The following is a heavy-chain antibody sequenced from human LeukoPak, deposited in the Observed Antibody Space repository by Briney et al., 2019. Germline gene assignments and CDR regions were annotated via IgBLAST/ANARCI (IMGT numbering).Heavy chain of an antibody. Sequence: SETLSLTCTVSGGSISSGGYYWSWIRQPPGKGLEWIGYIYHSGSTYYNPSLKSRVTISVDRSKNQFSLKLSSVTAADTAVYYCARGRRGSSWPFDYWGQGTLVTVSS. J-gene: IGHJ4*02. V-gene: IGHV4-30-2*01. D-gene: IGHD6-13*01. CDR1: GGSISSGGYY. CDR2: IYHSGST. CDR3: ARGRRGSSWPFDY.